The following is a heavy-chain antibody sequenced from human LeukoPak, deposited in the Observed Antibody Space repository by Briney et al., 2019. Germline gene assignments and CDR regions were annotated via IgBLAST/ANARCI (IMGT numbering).Heavy chain of an antibody. J-gene: IGHJ4*02. Sequence: SETLSLTCAVYGGSFSGYYWSWIRQPPGKGLEWIGEINHSGSTNYNPSLKSRVTISVDTSKNQFSLKLGSVTAADTAVYYCARGRVRRELPGRWYFDYWGQGTLVTVSS. CDR2: INHSGST. D-gene: IGHD1-26*01. CDR1: GGSFSGYY. CDR3: ARGRVRRELPGRWYFDY. V-gene: IGHV4-34*01.